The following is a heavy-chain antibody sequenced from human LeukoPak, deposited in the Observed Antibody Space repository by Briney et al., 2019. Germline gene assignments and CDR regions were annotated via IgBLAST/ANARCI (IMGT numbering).Heavy chain of an antibody. J-gene: IGHJ4*02. D-gene: IGHD2-2*01. V-gene: IGHV4-39*07. Sequence: PSETLSLTCTVSGGSISSSSYYWGWIRQPPGKGLEWIGSIYYSGSTYYNPSLKSRVTISVDTSKNQFSLKLSSVTAADTAVYYCARDRRISSDFDYWGQGTLVTVSS. CDR2: IYYSGST. CDR3: ARDRRISSDFDY. CDR1: GGSISSSSYY.